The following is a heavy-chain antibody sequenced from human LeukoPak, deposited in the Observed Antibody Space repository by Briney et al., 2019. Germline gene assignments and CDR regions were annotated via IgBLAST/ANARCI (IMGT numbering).Heavy chain of an antibody. V-gene: IGHV3-48*01. D-gene: IGHD6-6*01. CDR2: ISTSSSTI. J-gene: IGHJ4*02. CDR1: GFTFSSYS. Sequence: GGSLRLSCAASGFTFSSYSMTWVRQAPGKGLEWVSYISTSSSTIYYADSVKGRFTISRDNAKNSLYLQMNSLRAEDTAVYYCASFSAAQGYWGQGTLVTVSS. CDR3: ASFSAAQGY.